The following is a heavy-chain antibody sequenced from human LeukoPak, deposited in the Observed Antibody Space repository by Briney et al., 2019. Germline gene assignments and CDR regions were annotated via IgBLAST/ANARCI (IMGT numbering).Heavy chain of an antibody. Sequence: PGGSLRLSCAASGFTVSSNYMSWVRQAPGKGLEWVSVIYSGGSTYYADSVKGRFTISRDNSKNTLYLQMNSLRAEDTAVYYCAREGGTVHDAFDIWGQGTMVTVSS. D-gene: IGHD3/OR15-3a*01. V-gene: IGHV3-66*01. CDR2: IYSGGST. CDR1: GFTVSSNY. CDR3: AREGGTVHDAFDI. J-gene: IGHJ3*02.